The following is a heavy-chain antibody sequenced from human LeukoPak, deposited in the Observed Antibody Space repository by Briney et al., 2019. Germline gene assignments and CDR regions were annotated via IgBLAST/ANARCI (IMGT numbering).Heavy chain of an antibody. CDR3: ARGRPYSGGYHLDY. CDR2: IYYSGST. V-gene: IGHV4-39*02. CDR1: GDSTSSDRYY. D-gene: IGHD1-26*01. J-gene: IGHJ4*02. Sequence: SETLSLTCTVPGDSTSSDRYYGGWVRQPPGKGLEWIGNIYYSGSTYYNPSLKSRVTMSVDTSKNQFFLKLNSVTAADTAVYYCARGRPYSGGYHLDYWGQGTLVTVSA.